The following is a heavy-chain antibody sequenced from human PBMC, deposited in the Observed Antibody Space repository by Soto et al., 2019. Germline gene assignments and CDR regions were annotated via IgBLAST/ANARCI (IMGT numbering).Heavy chain of an antibody. J-gene: IGHJ4*02. V-gene: IGHV1-3*01. Sequence: ASVKVSCKASGYTFTSYAMRWVRQAPGQRLEWMGWINAGNGNTKYSQKFQGRVTITRDTSASTAYMELSSLRSDDTAVYYCARGVGASYYFDYWGQGTLVTVSS. CDR1: GYTFTSYA. CDR3: ARGVGASYYFDY. D-gene: IGHD1-26*01. CDR2: INAGNGNT.